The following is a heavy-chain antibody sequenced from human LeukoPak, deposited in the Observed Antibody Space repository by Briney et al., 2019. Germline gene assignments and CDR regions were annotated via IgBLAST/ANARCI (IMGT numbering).Heavy chain of an antibody. CDR2: INPNSGGT. D-gene: IGHD6-6*01. J-gene: IGHJ4*02. V-gene: IGHV1-2*02. CDR1: GYTFNGYY. CDR3: ARDRRSSSAY. Sequence: GASVTVSCKASGYTFNGYYMHWVRQAPGQGLEWMGWINPNSGGTNYAQKFQGRVTMTRDTSISTAYMELSRLRSDDTAAYYCARDRRSSSAYWGQGTLVTVSS.